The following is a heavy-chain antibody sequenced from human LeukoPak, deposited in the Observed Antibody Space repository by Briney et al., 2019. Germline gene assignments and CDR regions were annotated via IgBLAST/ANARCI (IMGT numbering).Heavy chain of an antibody. CDR2: IRSDGTNK. CDR1: EFSFSSYG. V-gene: IGHV3-30*02. Sequence: GGSLRLSCAASEFSFSSYGMHWVRQAPGKGLEWVTFIRSDGTNKYYADSVKGRFTISRDNSNNTLSLQMNSLRAEDTAVYYCAKDLRYSGGWYRPWGQGTLVTVSS. J-gene: IGHJ5*02. CDR3: AKDLRYSGGWYRP. D-gene: IGHD6-19*01.